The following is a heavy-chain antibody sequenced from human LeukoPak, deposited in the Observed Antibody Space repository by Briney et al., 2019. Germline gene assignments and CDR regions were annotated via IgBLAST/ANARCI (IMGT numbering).Heavy chain of an antibody. Sequence: SETLSLTCAVYGGSFSGYYWSWIRQPPGKGLEWIGSLYYSGSTYYNPSLKSRVTISVDTSKNQFSLKLNSVTAVDTAVYFCATRSVDYGGNSGYFDYWGQGTLVTVSS. J-gene: IGHJ4*02. D-gene: IGHD4-23*01. CDR3: ATRSVDYGGNSGYFDY. CDR2: LYYSGST. V-gene: IGHV4-34*01. CDR1: GGSFSGYY.